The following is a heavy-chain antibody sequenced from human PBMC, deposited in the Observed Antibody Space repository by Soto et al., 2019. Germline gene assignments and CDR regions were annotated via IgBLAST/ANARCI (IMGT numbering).Heavy chain of an antibody. D-gene: IGHD3-22*01. J-gene: IGHJ5*02. V-gene: IGHV4-31*03. CDR1: GGSISSGGYY. CDR2: IYYSGST. Sequence: PSETLSLTCTVSGGSISSGGYYWSWIRQHPGKGLEWIGYIYYSGSTYYNPSLKSRVTISVDTSKNQFSLKLSSVTAADTAVYYCARDCNYDSSGYLNWFDPWGQGTLVTVSS. CDR3: ARDCNYDSSGYLNWFDP.